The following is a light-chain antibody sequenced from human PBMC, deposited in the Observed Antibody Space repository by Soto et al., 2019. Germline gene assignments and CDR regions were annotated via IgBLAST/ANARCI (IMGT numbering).Light chain of an antibody. V-gene: IGKV3-15*01. CDR2: GAS. J-gene: IGKJ1*01. CDR3: QQYDNWWA. CDR1: QSISSS. Sequence: EIVMTQSPATLSVSPGERANLSCRASQSISSSLAWYQQKAGQAPRLLIYGASTRATGVPARFSGSGSGTDFTLTISSLQSEDFAVYYCQQYDNWWAFGQGTKVEIK.